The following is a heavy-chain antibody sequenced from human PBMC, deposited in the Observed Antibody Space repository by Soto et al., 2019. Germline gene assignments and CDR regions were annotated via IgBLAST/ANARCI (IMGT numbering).Heavy chain of an antibody. J-gene: IGHJ2*01. V-gene: IGHV2-5*01. CDR1: GFSLSTSAVG. D-gene: IGHD2-15*01. CDR3: AHIPVGGTWYFDL. CDR2: IYWNDDK. Sequence: SGPTMVNPTQTLTLTCTFCGFSLSTSAVGVGWIRRPPGKALEWLGLIYWNDDKRYSPSLKSRLTISKDTSKNQVFLRMTNLDPLDTATYHSAHIPVGGTWYFDLWGRGTLVAVFS.